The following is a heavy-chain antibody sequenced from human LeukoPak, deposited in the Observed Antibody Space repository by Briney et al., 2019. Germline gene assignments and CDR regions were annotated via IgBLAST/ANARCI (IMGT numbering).Heavy chain of an antibody. CDR1: GFIFGDYA. CDR3: TRGLRTMIVVVILFDY. J-gene: IGHJ4*02. D-gene: IGHD3-22*01. CDR2: IRSKAYGGTT. V-gene: IGHV3-49*04. Sequence: GGSLRLSCTASGFIFGDYAMSWVRQAPGKGLEWVGFIRSKAYGGTTEYAASVKGRFTISRDDSKSIAYLQMNSLKTEDTAVYYCTRGLRTMIVVVILFDYWGQGTLVTVSS.